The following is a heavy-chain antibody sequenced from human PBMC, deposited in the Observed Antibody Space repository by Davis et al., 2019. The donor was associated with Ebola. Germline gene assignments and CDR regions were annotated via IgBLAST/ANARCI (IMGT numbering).Heavy chain of an antibody. V-gene: IGHV3-21*01. D-gene: IGHD6-19*01. CDR1: GCPFSSYS. CDR2: ISSSSSYI. Sequence: GSLKISCAASGCPFSSYSMNCVRHAPGKGLEWVSSISSSSSYIYYADSVKGRFTISRDNAKNSLYLQMNSLRDEDTAVYYCARCGYSSGWYGINWFDPWGQGTLVTVSS. CDR3: ARCGYSSGWYGINWFDP. J-gene: IGHJ5*02.